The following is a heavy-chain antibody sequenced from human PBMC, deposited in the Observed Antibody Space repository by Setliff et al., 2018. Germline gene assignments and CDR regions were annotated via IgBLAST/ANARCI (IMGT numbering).Heavy chain of an antibody. D-gene: IGHD3-10*01. CDR2: ISGSGGST. CDR3: AKDGRWFGELFPYYYYYYGMDV. V-gene: IGHV3-23*01. Sequence: GGSLRLSCAASGFTFSSYAMSWVRQAPGKGLEWVSAISGSGGSTYYADSVKGRFTISRDNSKNTLYLQMNNLRAEDTAVYYCAKDGRWFGELFPYYYYYYGMDVWGQGTTVTVSS. J-gene: IGHJ6*02. CDR1: GFTFSSYA.